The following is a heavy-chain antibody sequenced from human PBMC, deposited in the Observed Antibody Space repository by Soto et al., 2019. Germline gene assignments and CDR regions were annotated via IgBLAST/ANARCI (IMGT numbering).Heavy chain of an antibody. J-gene: IGHJ4*02. CDR3: AHVYWAASGTRYYFDY. V-gene: IGHV2-5*02. Sequence: SGPTLVNPTQTLTLTCTFSGFSLSTSGVGVGWIRQPPGKALEWLALIYWDDDKRYSPSLKSRLTITKDTSRNQVVVTMTNMDPVDTATYYCAHVYWAASGTRYYFDYWGQGTLVTVSS. CDR1: GFSLSTSGVG. D-gene: IGHD6-13*01. CDR2: IYWDDDK.